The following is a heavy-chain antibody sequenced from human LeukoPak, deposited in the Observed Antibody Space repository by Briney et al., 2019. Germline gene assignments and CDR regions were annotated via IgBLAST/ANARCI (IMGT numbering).Heavy chain of an antibody. V-gene: IGHV3-43*02. Sequence: GGSLRLSCAVSGFTFNDYAMNWVRQVPGKGLEWVSFISGDGGSTFYADSVKGRFTVSRDNTRNSLYLQMNSLRVGDTALYYCATDCGGNRCYSLWGQGTLVTVSS. CDR2: ISGDGGST. CDR1: GFTFNDYA. CDR3: ATDCGGNRCYSL. D-gene: IGHD2-15*01. J-gene: IGHJ4*02.